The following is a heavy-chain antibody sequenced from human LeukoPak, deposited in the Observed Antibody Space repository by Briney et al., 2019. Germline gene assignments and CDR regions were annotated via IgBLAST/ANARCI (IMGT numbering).Heavy chain of an antibody. D-gene: IGHD3-9*01. Sequence: SETLSLTCTVSGGSISRSSYYWGWIRQPPGKGLEWIGSIYYSGSTYYNPSLKSRVTISVDTSKNQFSLKLSSVTAADTAVYYCARQGALRYLDWLPTQFQHWGQGTLVTVSS. J-gene: IGHJ1*01. CDR3: ARQGALRYLDWLPTQFQH. CDR1: GGSISRSSYY. CDR2: IYYSGST. V-gene: IGHV4-39*01.